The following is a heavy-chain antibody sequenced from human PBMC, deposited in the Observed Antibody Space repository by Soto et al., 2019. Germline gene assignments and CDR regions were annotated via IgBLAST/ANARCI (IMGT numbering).Heavy chain of an antibody. V-gene: IGHV3-66*01. CDR3: ANTGTTVNTSLWY. CDR2: IYSGGVT. D-gene: IGHD4-17*01. CDR1: GVTVSNNY. Sequence: EVQLVESGGGLVQPGGSLRLSCAASGVTVSNNYMCWVRQAPGKGLEWVSLIYSGGVTHYADSVRGRFTISSANSRNTLSLQLPSLTADATAVYYCANTGTTVNTSLWYWGQGTRVSVSS. J-gene: IGHJ4*02.